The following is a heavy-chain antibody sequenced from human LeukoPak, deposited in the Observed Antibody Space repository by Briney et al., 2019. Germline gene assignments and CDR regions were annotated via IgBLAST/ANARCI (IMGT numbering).Heavy chain of an antibody. Sequence: PGRSLRLSCAASGFTFSTYGMHWVRKAPGQGLEWVAVIWYDGSNKYYADSVKGRFTISRDNSKNTLFLQMNSLRAEDTAVYYCARGLWFGDISRAAFDIWGQGTMVVVSS. V-gene: IGHV3-33*01. J-gene: IGHJ3*02. CDR1: GFTFSTYG. D-gene: IGHD3-10*01. CDR3: ARGLWFGDISRAAFDI. CDR2: IWYDGSNK.